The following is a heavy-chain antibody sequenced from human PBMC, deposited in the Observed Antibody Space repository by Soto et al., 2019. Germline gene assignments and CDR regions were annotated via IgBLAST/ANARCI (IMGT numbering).Heavy chain of an antibody. CDR3: AREDYPYYYYGMDV. Sequence: QVQLVESGGGVVQPGRSLRLSCAASGFTFSSYGMHWVRQAPGKGLEWVAVIWYDGSNKYYADSVKGRFTISRDNYKNTLYLQMNSLRAEDTAVYYCAREDYPYYYYGMDVWGQGTTVTVSS. CDR2: IWYDGSNK. J-gene: IGHJ6*02. V-gene: IGHV3-33*01. D-gene: IGHD4-17*01. CDR1: GFTFSSYG.